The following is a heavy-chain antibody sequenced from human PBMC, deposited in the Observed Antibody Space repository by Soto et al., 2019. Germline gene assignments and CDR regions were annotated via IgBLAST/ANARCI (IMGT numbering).Heavy chain of an antibody. CDR2: ISKDGSVK. J-gene: IGHJ4*02. V-gene: IGHV3-30*03. CDR3: TGGVASGY. D-gene: IGHD2-8*02. Sequence: QVQLVESGGGVVQPGRSLRLSCAASGFTFSSYGMHWVRQAPGKGLEWVAVISKDGSVKYYADSVEGRFTISRDNSQNTLYLQMNSLGAEDTAVYYCTGGVASGYWCQGTMVTVSS. CDR1: GFTFSSYG.